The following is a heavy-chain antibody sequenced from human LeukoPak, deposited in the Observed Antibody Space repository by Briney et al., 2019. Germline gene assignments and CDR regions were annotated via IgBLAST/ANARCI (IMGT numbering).Heavy chain of an antibody. J-gene: IGHJ4*02. CDR1: GGTFSSYA. Sequence: ASVKVSCKASGGTFSSYAISWVRQAPGQGLEWMGRIIPIFGTANYAQKFQGRVTITTDESTSTAYMELSRLRSEDTAVYYCARDADSTYYYGSGRPDWGQGTLVTVSS. CDR2: IIPIFGTA. CDR3: ARDADSTYYYGSGRPD. D-gene: IGHD3-10*01. V-gene: IGHV1-69*05.